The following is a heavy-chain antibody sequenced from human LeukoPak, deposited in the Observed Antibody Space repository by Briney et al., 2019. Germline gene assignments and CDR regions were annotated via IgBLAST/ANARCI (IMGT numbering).Heavy chain of an antibody. Sequence: SETLSLTCTVSGGSISSYYWSWIRQPAGKGLEWIGRIYTSGSTNYNPSLKSRVTMSVDTSKNQFSLKLSSVTAADTAVYYCARESSPGHCSSTSCPFDYWGQGTLVTVSS. J-gene: IGHJ4*02. CDR3: ARESSPGHCSSTSCPFDY. D-gene: IGHD2-2*01. V-gene: IGHV4-4*07. CDR1: GGSISSYY. CDR2: IYTSGST.